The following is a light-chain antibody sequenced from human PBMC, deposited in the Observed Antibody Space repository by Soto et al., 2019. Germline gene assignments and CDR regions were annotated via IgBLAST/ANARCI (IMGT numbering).Light chain of an antibody. J-gene: IGKJ2*01. CDR2: GAS. Sequence: EIVMTQSPATLSVSPGERAILSCRASQSVSTNLAWYQQKPGQAPRLLIYGASTRATGIPARFSGSGSGTEFTLTISSLQSEDFAVYYRHQYNNWPPYTFGQGTKLEIK. CDR1: QSVSTN. V-gene: IGKV3-15*01. CDR3: HQYNNWPPYT.